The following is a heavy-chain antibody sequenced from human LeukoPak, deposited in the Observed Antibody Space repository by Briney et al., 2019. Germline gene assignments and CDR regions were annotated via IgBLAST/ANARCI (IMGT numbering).Heavy chain of an antibody. CDR1: GGSITSHF. J-gene: IGHJ5*02. V-gene: IGHV4-59*11. CDR2: IYYRGST. D-gene: IGHD5-24*01. CDR3: AREMPTNWIDP. Sequence: SETLSLTCTVSGGSITSHFWSWIRQPPGKGLQWIGYIYYRGSTNFNPPLKSRVTMSVDTSKNQFSLKMTSVTAADTAVYYCAREMPTNWIDPWGQGTLVTVSS.